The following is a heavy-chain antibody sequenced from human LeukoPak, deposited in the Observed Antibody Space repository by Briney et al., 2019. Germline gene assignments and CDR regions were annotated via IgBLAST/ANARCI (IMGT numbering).Heavy chain of an antibody. J-gene: IGHJ3*01. Sequence: ASVKVSCKASGYTFTNYAIHWVRQAPGQRLEWMGCINGGNGDTKYSQKFQGGVTITRDTSATTAFMELSSLRSAEDTTLYYCAREQQLVRGAFDLWGQGTMVTVSS. D-gene: IGHD6-13*01. CDR1: GYTFTNYA. V-gene: IGHV1-3*01. CDR2: INGGNGDT. CDR3: AREQQLVRGAFDL.